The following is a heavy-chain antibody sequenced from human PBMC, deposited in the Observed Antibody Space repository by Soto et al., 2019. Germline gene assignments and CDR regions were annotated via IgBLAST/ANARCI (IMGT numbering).Heavy chain of an antibody. CDR2: ISYDGNNK. CDR3: ARAGCDGGSCYTLVGLRYGMDV. Sequence: QVQLVESGGGVVQPGRSLRLSCAASGFTFSSYVMYWVRQAPGKGLEWVVVISYDGNNKYYADSVKGRFTISRDNSKNTLYLQMNSLRAEDTAAYYCARAGCDGGSCYTLVGLRYGMDVWGQGTTVTVSS. V-gene: IGHV3-30-3*01. CDR1: GFTFSSYV. J-gene: IGHJ6*02. D-gene: IGHD2-15*01.